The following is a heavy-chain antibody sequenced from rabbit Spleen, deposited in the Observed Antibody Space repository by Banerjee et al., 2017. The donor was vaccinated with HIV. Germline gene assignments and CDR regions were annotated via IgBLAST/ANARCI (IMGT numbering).Heavy chain of an antibody. CDR3: ARDDTDGRGFALNL. CDR1: GFTLSSYY. D-gene: IGHD3-1*01. Sequence: HLKESGGGLVQPGGSLKLSCTASGFTLSSYYMNWVRQAPGKGLEWIGYIDPIFGITYYANWVNGRFSISRENAQNTVFLQMTSLTAADTATYFCARDDTDGRGFALNLWGPGTLVTV. J-gene: IGHJ4*01. V-gene: IGHV1S7*01. CDR2: IDPIFGIT.